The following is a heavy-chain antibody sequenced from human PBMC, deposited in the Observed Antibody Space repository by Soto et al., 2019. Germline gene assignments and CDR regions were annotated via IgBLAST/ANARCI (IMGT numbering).Heavy chain of an antibody. CDR1: GGSISSSSYY. CDR2: IYYSGST. CDR3: ARPQNNYDILTGYPPGRWFDP. V-gene: IGHV4-39*01. Sequence: PSETLSLTCTVSGGSISSSSYYWGWIRQPPGKGLEWIGSIYYSGSTYYNPSLKSRVTISVDTSKNQFSLKLSSVTAADTAVYYCARPQNNYDILTGYPPGRWFDPWGQGTLVTVSS. D-gene: IGHD3-9*01. J-gene: IGHJ5*02.